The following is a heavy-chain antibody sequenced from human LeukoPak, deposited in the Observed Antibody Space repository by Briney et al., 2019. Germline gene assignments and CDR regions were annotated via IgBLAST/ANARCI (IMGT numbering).Heavy chain of an antibody. V-gene: IGHV4-59*01. J-gene: IGHJ4*01. CDR3: ATTWYYDSRGYLFDD. D-gene: IGHD3-22*01. CDR1: GVPISTYY. CDR2: VYYNGDI. Sequence: SETLSLTCSVSGVPISTYYWSWLRQSPGKGLEWISYVYYNGDIMYNPSLKSRVTISLDTSKNQFSLSMTSVTAADTAVYFCATTWYYDSRGYLFDDWGHGTLVTVSS.